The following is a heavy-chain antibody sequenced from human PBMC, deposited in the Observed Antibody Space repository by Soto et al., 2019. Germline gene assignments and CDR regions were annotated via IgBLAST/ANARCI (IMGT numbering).Heavy chain of an antibody. CDR3: AGARENPYFYYGLNV. CDR1: GFSFSSYG. Sequence: PGGSLRLSCAASGFSFSSYGMEWVRLAPGKGLEWVAATTYDGGIKHYVDSVKGRFTISRDISKNTLYLQMNSLRVEDTATYYFAGARENPYFYYGLNVWGQGTTVTVSS. CDR2: TTYDGGIK. V-gene: IGHV3-30*03. J-gene: IGHJ6*02. D-gene: IGHD1-26*01.